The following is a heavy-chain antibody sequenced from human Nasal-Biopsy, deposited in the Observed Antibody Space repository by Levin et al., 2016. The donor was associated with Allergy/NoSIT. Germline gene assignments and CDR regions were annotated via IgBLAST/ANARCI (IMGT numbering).Heavy chain of an antibody. CDR3: AGLRNYDHIIDMVYSTLGGGLWFNP. D-gene: IGHD2-8*01. CDR1: GDSVNNAWFY. V-gene: IGHV4-39*01. Sequence: SETLSLTCTFSGDSVNNAWFYWAWIRQPPGGGLELIGTITYTGDTYYSPSLKGRLTLSFDSSKNQFSLRLTSVTAADTALYRCAGLRNYDHIIDMVYSTLGGGLWFNPWGRGTVVIVSS. CDR2: ITYTGDT. J-gene: IGHJ5*02.